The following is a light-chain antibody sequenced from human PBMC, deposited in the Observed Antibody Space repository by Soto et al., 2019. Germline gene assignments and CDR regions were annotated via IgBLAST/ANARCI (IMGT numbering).Light chain of an antibody. CDR1: QSISSW. CDR3: QKPPWT. V-gene: IGKV1-5*03. J-gene: IGKJ1*01. Sequence: DIQMTQSPSTLSASVGDRVTITCRASQSISSWLAWYQQKPGKAPKLLIYKASSLESGVPSRFSGSGSGTEFTLTISSLHPDDFATYYCQKPPWTFGQGTKVEIK. CDR2: KAS.